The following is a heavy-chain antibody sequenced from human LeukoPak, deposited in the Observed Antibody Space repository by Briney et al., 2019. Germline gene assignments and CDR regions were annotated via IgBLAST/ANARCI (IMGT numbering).Heavy chain of an antibody. CDR3: ARGGLSTVYWNFDL. CDR1: GDSISSGGYY. V-gene: IGHV4-30-2*01. J-gene: IGHJ2*01. CDR2: IYHSGST. Sequence: SETLSLTCTLSGDSISSGGYYWSWVRQPPGKGLEWIGYIYHSGSTYYHPSLKSRVTMSVDTSRNQFSLKLNSVTAADTAVHYCARGGLSTVYWNFDLWGRGTLVTVSS. D-gene: IGHD4-17*01.